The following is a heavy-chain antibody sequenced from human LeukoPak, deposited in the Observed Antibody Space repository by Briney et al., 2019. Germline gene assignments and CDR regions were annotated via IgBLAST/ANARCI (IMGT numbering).Heavy chain of an antibody. CDR2: IYHTGIT. CDR1: GASISSNNL. CDR3: ATEGRSRSSGGTT. V-gene: IGHV4-4*02. J-gene: IGHJ5*02. D-gene: IGHD6-25*01. Sequence: SQTLSLTFAVSGASISSNNLWSWVRQSPAKGLEWIGEIYHTGITNYMPSLKRRVTISVDKSKNQFSLKLTSVTAADTAVYYCATEGRSRSSGGTTWGQGILVTVSS.